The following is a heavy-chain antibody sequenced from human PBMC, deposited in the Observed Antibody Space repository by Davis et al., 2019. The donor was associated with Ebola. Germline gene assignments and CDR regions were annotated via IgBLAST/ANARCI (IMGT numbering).Heavy chain of an antibody. D-gene: IGHD2-2*01. V-gene: IGHV3-9*01. Sequence: GGSLRLSCAASGFTFSSYSMNWVRQAPGKGLERVAGINWNSAFIVYVDSVKGRFTISRDNAKNSVYLQMNNLRVEDTALYYCAKGGDFPTSSLNHFYYGVDAWGQGTTVTVSS. CDR2: INWNSAFI. J-gene: IGHJ6*02. CDR1: GFTFSSYS. CDR3: AKGGDFPTSSLNHFYYGVDA.